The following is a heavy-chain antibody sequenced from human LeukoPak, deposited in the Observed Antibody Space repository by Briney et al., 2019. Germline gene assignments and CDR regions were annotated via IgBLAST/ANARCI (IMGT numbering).Heavy chain of an antibody. CDR1: GFTFSSYG. J-gene: IGHJ4*02. V-gene: IGHV3-30*02. CDR3: AKDRGIAAAADY. CDR2: IRYDGSNK. D-gene: IGHD6-13*01. Sequence: PGGSLRLSCAASGFTFSSYGMHWVRQAPGKGLEWVAFIRYDGSNKYYADSVKGRFTISRDNSKNTLYLQMNSLRAGDTAVYYCAKDRGIAAAADYWGQGTLVTVSS.